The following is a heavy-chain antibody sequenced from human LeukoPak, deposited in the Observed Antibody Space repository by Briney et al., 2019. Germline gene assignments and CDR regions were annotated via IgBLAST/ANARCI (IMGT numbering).Heavy chain of an antibody. CDR1: GDSISNYY. J-gene: IGHJ3*02. CDR2: IYYSGST. Sequence: SETLSLTCAVSGDSISNYYWSWIRQPPGKGLEWIGYIYYSGSTNYNPSLKSRVTMSVDTSKNQFSLKLSSVTAADTAVYYCARDKSRTYGSADAFDIWGQGTMVTVSS. V-gene: IGHV4-59*12. D-gene: IGHD3-10*01. CDR3: ARDKSRTYGSADAFDI.